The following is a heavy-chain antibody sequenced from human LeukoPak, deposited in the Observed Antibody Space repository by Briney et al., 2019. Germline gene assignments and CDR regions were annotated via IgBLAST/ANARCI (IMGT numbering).Heavy chain of an antibody. CDR1: GFTFSDYY. CDR3: AKDIVAAGLFFDY. J-gene: IGHJ4*02. V-gene: IGHV3-11*01. CDR2: ISSSGSTI. D-gene: IGHD6-13*01. Sequence: EGSLRLSCAASGFTFSDYYMGWIRQAPGKGLEWVSYISSSGSTIYYADSVKGRFTISRDNAKNSLYLQMNSLRAEDTAVYYCAKDIVAAGLFFDYWGQGTLVTVSS.